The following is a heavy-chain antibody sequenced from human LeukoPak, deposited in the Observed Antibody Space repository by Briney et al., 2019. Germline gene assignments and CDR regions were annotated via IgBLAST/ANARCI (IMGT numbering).Heavy chain of an antibody. V-gene: IGHV4-4*07. Sequence: SETLSLTCTVSGGSISTYYWSLIRQPAGKGLEWIGRIYASGNTNYNPSLKSRVTISVDTSKNQFSLKLSSVTAADTAVYYCARGVAYYDFWGRPGDYYYYMDVWGKGTTVTVSS. D-gene: IGHD3-3*01. CDR3: ARGVAYYDFWGRPGDYYYYMDV. CDR1: GGSISTYY. CDR2: IYASGNT. J-gene: IGHJ6*03.